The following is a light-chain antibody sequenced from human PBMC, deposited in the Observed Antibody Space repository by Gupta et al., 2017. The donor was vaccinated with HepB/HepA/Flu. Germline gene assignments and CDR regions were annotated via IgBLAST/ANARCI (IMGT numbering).Light chain of an antibody. Sequence: EVVLTQSPATLSLSPGERATLSCRASQNIGYYLAWYQQKPGQAIRLLIYDASNRANGIPARFSGSGSGTEFTLTISSREPEDFAVYYCQHRSNCPHTFGHGTKVDIK. J-gene: IGKJ3*01. V-gene: IGKV3-11*01. CDR3: QHRSNCPHT. CDR1: QNIGYY. CDR2: DAS.